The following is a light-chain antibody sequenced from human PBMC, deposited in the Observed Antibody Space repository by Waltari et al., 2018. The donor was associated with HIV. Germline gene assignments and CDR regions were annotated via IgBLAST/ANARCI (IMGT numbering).Light chain of an antibody. Sequence: QSVLTQAPSVSGAPGQGVTITCTGSSSNIGAGYDVNWYQQHPGTAPKLLIFGSRNRPSGVPDRFSASTSGTSASLAITGLQAEDEADYFCQSYDNSLTGSLFGGGTKLTVL. CDR3: QSYDNSLTGSL. V-gene: IGLV1-40*01. J-gene: IGLJ2*01. CDR2: GSR. CDR1: SSNIGAGYD.